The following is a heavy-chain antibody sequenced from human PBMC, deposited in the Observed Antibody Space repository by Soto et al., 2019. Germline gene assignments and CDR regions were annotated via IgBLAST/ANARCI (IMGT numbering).Heavy chain of an antibody. CDR2: ISGSGGST. J-gene: IGHJ4*02. CDR1: GFTFSTYA. Sequence: GGSLRLSCAASGFTFSTYAMSWVRQAPGKGLKWVSAISGSGGSTYYADSVKGRFTISRDNSKNTVYLQMNTLGAEDTAVYYCARGLYYDILTGPKTWGQGTMVTVSS. D-gene: IGHD3-9*01. CDR3: ARGLYYDILTGPKT. V-gene: IGHV3-23*01.